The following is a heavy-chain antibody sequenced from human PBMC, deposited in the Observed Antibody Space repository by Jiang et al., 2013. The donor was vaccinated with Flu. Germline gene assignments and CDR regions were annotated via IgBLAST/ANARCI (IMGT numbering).Heavy chain of an antibody. CDR2: GST. J-gene: IGHJ4*02. CDR3: ASDDFWSGYWGY. V-gene: IGHV4-39*01. D-gene: IGHD3-3*01. Sequence: GSTYYNPSLKSRGTISVDTSKNQFSLKLSSVTAADTAVYYCASDDFWSGYWGYWGQGTLVTVSS.